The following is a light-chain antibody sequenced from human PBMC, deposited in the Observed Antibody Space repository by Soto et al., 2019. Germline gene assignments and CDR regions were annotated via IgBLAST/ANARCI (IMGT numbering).Light chain of an antibody. CDR2: EVN. V-gene: IGLV2-8*01. CDR1: SSDVGGYDF. J-gene: IGLJ1*01. Sequence: QSALTQPPSASGSPGQSVTISCTGTSSDVGGYDFVSWYQQHPGKAPKLIIYEVNKRHSGVPDRFSGSKSGNTASLTVSGLQAEDEADYYCNSFADTHIFVFGTGTKLTVL. CDR3: NSFADTHIFV.